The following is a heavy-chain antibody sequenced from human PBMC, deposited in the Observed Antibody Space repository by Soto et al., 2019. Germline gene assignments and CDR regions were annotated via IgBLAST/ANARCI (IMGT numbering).Heavy chain of an antibody. D-gene: IGHD4-17*01. Sequence: QVQLQESGPGVVKASETLSLTCTVSDGSVSSEYWNWIRQPPGKGLEWIGFISYSGRTKYNPPRTGTATISIDTSKNQFSLKLMSVTAADPAAYYCATEAATGDPAFAFDYWGQGTRVAVSS. V-gene: IGHV4-59*02. CDR2: ISYSGRT. CDR3: ATEAATGDPAFAFDY. J-gene: IGHJ4*02. CDR1: DGSVSSEY.